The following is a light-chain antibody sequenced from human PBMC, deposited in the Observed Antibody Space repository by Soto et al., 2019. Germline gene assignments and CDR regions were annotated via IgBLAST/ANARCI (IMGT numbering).Light chain of an antibody. Sequence: QSVLTQPASVSGSPGQSITISCAGTSSDVGAYDHVSWYQQHPDKVPKLLIYDVNNRPSGVSNRFSGSKSGNTASLTIAGLQAEDEADYYCNSYTSRSTHVFGTGTKVTVL. CDR3: NSYTSRSTHV. CDR2: DVN. V-gene: IGLV2-14*03. J-gene: IGLJ1*01. CDR1: SSDVGAYDH.